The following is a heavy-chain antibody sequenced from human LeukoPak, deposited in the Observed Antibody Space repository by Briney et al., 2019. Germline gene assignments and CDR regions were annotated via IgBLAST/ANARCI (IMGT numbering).Heavy chain of an antibody. J-gene: IGHJ5*02. D-gene: IGHD2-2*01. CDR3: AREEEEYQLLGNWFDP. CDR1: GFTFSSYS. V-gene: IGHV3-21*01. CDR2: ISSSSSYI. Sequence: GGSLRLSCAASGFTFSSYSMNWGRQAPGEGLEWVSSISSSSSYIYYADSVKGRFTISRDNAKNSLYLQMNSLRAEDTAVYYCAREEEEYQLLGNWFDPWGQGTLVTVSS.